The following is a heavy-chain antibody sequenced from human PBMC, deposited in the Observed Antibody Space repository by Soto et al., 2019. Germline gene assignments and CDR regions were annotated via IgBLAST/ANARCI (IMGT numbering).Heavy chain of an antibody. Sequence: ASVKVSCKASGYTFTSYYMHWVRQAPGQGLEWMGIINPSGGSTSYAQKFQGRVTMTRDTSTSTVYMELSSLRSEDTAVYYCARVKDTIFGVVITPYDYYGMGVWGQGTTVTVSS. CDR2: INPSGGST. CDR3: ARVKDTIFGVVITPYDYYGMGV. V-gene: IGHV1-46*01. CDR1: GYTFTSYY. D-gene: IGHD3-3*01. J-gene: IGHJ6*02.